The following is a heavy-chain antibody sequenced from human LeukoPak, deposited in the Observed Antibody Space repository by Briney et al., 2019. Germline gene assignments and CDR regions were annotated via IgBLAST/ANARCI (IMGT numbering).Heavy chain of an antibody. CDR2: INHRGGT. CDR1: GGSFSGYY. V-gene: IGHV4-34*01. J-gene: IGHJ5*02. Sequence: SETLSLTCAVYGGSFSGYYWSWIRQPPGKGLEWIGEINHRGGTNYNPSLRSRVTISVDTSKNQFSLKLSSVTAADTAVYYCARGPLRSGYYRPNWFDPWGQGTLVTVSS. CDR3: ARGPLRSGYYRPNWFDP. D-gene: IGHD3-3*01.